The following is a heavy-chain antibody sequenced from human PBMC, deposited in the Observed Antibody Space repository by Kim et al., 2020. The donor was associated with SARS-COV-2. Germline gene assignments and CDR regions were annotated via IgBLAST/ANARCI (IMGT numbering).Heavy chain of an antibody. J-gene: IGHJ3*02. D-gene: IGHD3-10*01. V-gene: IGHV4-34*01. Sequence: SETLSLTCAVYGGSFSGYYWSWIRQPPGKGLEWIGEINHSGSTNYNPSLKSRVTISVDTSKNQFSLKLSSVTAADTAVYYCARVQRFGDPIRNAFDIWGQGTMVTVSS. CDR3: ARVQRFGDPIRNAFDI. CDR1: GGSFSGYY. CDR2: INHSGST.